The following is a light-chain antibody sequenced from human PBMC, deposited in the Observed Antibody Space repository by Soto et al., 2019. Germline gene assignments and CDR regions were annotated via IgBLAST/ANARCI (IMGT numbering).Light chain of an antibody. CDR2: CVS. CDR3: QQYGSSPFT. V-gene: IGKV3-20*01. Sequence: EIVLTQSPGTLSLSPGERATLSCRASQSISSSYLAWYQQKPGQAPRLLIYCVSSSATGIPDRLSGSGSGTDFTLTISGLEPEDFAVDYCQQYGSSPFTFGPGTKVDIK. J-gene: IGKJ3*01. CDR1: QSISSSY.